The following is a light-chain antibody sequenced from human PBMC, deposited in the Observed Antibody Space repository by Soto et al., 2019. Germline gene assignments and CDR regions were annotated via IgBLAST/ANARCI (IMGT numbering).Light chain of an antibody. CDR1: QSVSNY. V-gene: IGKV3-11*01. CDR2: DAS. J-gene: IGKJ4*01. CDR3: QQRSNWL. Sequence: EIVLTQSPVTLSLSPGERATLSCRASQSVSNYLAWYQHKPGQAPRLLIYDASNRATGIPARFSGSGSGTDFTLTISSREPEDFAVYYCQQRSNWLFGGGTKVEIK.